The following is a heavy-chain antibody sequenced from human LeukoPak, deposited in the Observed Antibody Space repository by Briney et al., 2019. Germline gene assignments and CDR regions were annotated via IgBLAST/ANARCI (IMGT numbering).Heavy chain of an antibody. V-gene: IGHV3-21*01. Sequence: GGSLRLSCAASGFTFSSYSMKWVREAPGKGVERVSSISSSSGQIYYADSVKGRFTISRDNAKNSLYLQMNSLRAEDTAVYYCAREGYCSGGSCYSGGHYYGMDVGGQGTTVTVSS. J-gene: IGHJ6*02. CDR1: GFTFSSYS. CDR2: ISSSSGQI. CDR3: AREGYCSGGSCYSGGHYYGMDV. D-gene: IGHD2-15*01.